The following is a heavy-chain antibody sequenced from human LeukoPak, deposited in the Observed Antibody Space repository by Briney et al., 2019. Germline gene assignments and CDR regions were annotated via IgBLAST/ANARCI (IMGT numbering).Heavy chain of an antibody. J-gene: IGHJ4*02. D-gene: IGHD6-13*01. CDR3: ATGYSSSWYYPSIDY. Sequence: SETLSLTCTVPGGSISSYYWSWIRQPPGKGLEWIEYIYYSGSTNYNPSLKSRVTISVDTSKNQFSLKLSSVTAADTAVYYCATGYSSSWYYPSIDYWGQGTLVTVSS. CDR1: GGSISSYY. V-gene: IGHV4-59*01. CDR2: IYYSGST.